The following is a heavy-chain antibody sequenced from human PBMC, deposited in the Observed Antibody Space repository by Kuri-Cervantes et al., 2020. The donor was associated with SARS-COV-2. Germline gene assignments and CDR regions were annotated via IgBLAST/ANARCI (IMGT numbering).Heavy chain of an antibody. D-gene: IGHD5/OR15-5a*01. CDR2: INPNRGDT. CDR3: ARMGPLRKMKVYEALAI. Sequence: ASVKVSCKASGYIFNGYYIHWVRQAPGQGLEWMGWINPNRGDTNYVQRFQGRVTMTRDTSSTTAYLALVSLRSDDTAVYCCARMGPLRKMKVYEALAIWGQGTMVTVSS. J-gene: IGHJ3*02. V-gene: IGHV1-2*02. CDR1: GYIFNGYY.